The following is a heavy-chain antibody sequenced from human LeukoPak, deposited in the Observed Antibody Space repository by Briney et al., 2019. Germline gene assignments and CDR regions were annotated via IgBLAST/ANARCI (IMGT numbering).Heavy chain of an antibody. CDR1: GGSMTNYY. Sequence: KTSETLSLTCMVSGGSMTNYYWSWIRQPPGKGLEYIGYIYYNGITNYNPSLKSRVTISVDTSKNQFSLQLSSMSAADTAVYFCVRDREYYGSGSFLYWGQGILVTVSS. D-gene: IGHD3-10*01. J-gene: IGHJ4*02. V-gene: IGHV4-59*01. CDR3: VRDREYYGSGSFLY. CDR2: IYYNGIT.